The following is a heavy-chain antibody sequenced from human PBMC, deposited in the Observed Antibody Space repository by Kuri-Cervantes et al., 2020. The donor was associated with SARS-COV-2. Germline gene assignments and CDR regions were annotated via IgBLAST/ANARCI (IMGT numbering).Heavy chain of an antibody. V-gene: IGHV1-2*02. Sequence: ASVKVSCKASGYTFTGYYMHWVRQAPGQGLEWMGWINAYSGVTNYAQKFQGRVTMTRDTSISTAYMELSSLRSDDTAVYYCARDQDNVVVVGSTKGGCSFDFRGQGTMVTVSS. CDR1: GYTFTGYY. D-gene: IGHD2-15*01. CDR2: INAYSGVT. J-gene: IGHJ3*01. CDR3: ARDQDNVVVVGSTKGGCSFDF.